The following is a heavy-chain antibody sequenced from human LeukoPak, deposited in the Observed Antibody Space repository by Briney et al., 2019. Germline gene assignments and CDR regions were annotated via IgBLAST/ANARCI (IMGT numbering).Heavy chain of an antibody. CDR3: ARVATTSSKWSLDY. Sequence: TGGSLRLSCAASGFTVSSNYMSWVRQAPGKGLEWVSVIYSGGSTYYADSVKGRFTISRDIAKSTLYLQMNSLRAEDTAVYYCARVATTSSKWSLDYWGQGTLVTVSS. CDR2: IYSGGST. D-gene: IGHD2-2*01. J-gene: IGHJ4*02. CDR1: GFTVSSNY. V-gene: IGHV3-53*01.